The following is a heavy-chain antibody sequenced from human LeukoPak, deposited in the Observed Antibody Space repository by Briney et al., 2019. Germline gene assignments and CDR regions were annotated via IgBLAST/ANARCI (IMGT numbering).Heavy chain of an antibody. CDR2: INPNSGGT. CDR1: GYTFTSYG. D-gene: IGHD5-18*01. Sequence: ASVKVSCKASGYTFTSYGISWARQAPGQGLEWMGWINPNSGGTNYAQKFQGRVTMTRDTSISTAYMELSRLRSDDTAVYYCARDRGYSYGYAFDYWGQGTLVTVSS. CDR3: ARDRGYSYGYAFDY. V-gene: IGHV1-2*02. J-gene: IGHJ4*02.